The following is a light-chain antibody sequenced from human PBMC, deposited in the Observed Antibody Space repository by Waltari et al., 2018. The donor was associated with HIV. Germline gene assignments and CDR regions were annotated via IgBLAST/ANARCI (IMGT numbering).Light chain of an antibody. V-gene: IGLV1-44*01. Sequence: QSVLTQPPSASGTPGQRVTISCSASSPNIGSNAVNCYQHLSGTAPRLLIHSDNRRPSGVPDRFSGSKSGTSASLAVTGLQSEDEADYFCASWDDSLSGLLLGGGTRLTVL. J-gene: IGLJ2*01. CDR3: ASWDDSLSGLL. CDR1: SPNIGSNA. CDR2: SDN.